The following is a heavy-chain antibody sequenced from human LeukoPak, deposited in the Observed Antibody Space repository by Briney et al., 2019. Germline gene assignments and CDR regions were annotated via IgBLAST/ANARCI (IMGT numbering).Heavy chain of an antibody. D-gene: IGHD2-2*01. CDR1: GFTFTGYS. CDR2: ISTDGKDK. Sequence: GGSLRLSCAASGFTFTGYSMNWFRQAPGKGLEWVTVISTDGKDKKYADSVKGRFAISRDNSKNTLDLQMNSLRAEDTAVYYCAKDQKWGPADYYFDSWGQGTLVTVSS. V-gene: IGHV3-30*18. CDR3: AKDQKWGPADYYFDS. J-gene: IGHJ4*02.